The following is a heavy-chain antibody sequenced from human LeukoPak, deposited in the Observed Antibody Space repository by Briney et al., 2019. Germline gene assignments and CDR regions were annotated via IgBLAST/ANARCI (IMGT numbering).Heavy chain of an antibody. D-gene: IGHD3-10*01. CDR2: IYYSGST. J-gene: IGHJ4*02. Sequence: SETLSLTCTVSGGSISSYYWSWIRQPPGKGLEWIGYIYYSGSTNYNPSLKSRVTISVDTSKNQFSLKLSSVTAADTAVYYCARVGMVRGVPFDYWGQGTLVTVSS. V-gene: IGHV4-59*01. CDR1: GGSISSYY. CDR3: ARVGMVRGVPFDY.